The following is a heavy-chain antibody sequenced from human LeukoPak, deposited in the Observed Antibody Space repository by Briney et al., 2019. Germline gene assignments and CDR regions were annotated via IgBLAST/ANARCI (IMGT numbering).Heavy chain of an antibody. Sequence: SVKVSCKASGGTSSRYAISWVRQAPGQGLEWMGGYIPMFGTANYAQNFQNRVTITADESTSTFSMEVSSLRPEDTAVYFCAGASSKWELSFWSQGTLVTVSS. J-gene: IGHJ4*02. D-gene: IGHD1-26*01. CDR1: GGTSSRYA. CDR3: AGASSKWELSF. V-gene: IGHV1-69*01. CDR2: YIPMFGTA.